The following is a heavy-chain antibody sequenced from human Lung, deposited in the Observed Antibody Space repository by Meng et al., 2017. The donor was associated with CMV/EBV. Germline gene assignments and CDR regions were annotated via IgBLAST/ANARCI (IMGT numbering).Heavy chain of an antibody. CDR2: VSGCDGET. D-gene: IGHD1-26*01. V-gene: IGHV1-18*01. Sequence: ASXXVSXKASGYTFSRYGISWVRQAPGQGLEWMGWVSGCDGETNYAQEIEGRVTMTTDTSTSTVYMELRSLRSDDTAVYYCVRDWECIARSDFFDIWGQGTXVTVSS. CDR1: GYTFSRYG. J-gene: IGHJ3*02. CDR3: VRDWECIARSDFFDI.